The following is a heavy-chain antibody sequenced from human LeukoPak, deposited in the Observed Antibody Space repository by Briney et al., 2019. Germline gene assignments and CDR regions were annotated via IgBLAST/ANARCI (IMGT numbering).Heavy chain of an antibody. V-gene: IGHV4-59*12. CDR2: IYYSGST. CDR1: GGSISSYY. Sequence: PSETLSLTCTVSGGSISSYYWSWIRQPPGKGLEWIGYIYYSGSTNYNPSLKSRVTISVDRSKNQFSLKLTSVTAADTAVYYCARAQSVNPMIEVDDKRFDPWGQGTLVTVSS. J-gene: IGHJ5*02. D-gene: IGHD3-22*01. CDR3: ARAQSVNPMIEVDDKRFDP.